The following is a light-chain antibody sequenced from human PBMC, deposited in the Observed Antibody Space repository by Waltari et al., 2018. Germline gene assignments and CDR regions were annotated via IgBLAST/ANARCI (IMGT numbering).Light chain of an antibody. CDR1: QSIDTW. V-gene: IGKV1-5*03. J-gene: IGKJ2*01. CDR2: KAS. CDR3: QQYNSYSHT. Sequence: EIQMTQSPSILSASVGDRVTLTCRASQSIDTWLAWYQQKPGKAPELLISKASTLESGVPSRFGGRGSGTEFTLTISGLQPDDFATYYCQQYNSYSHTFGPGTKLEI.